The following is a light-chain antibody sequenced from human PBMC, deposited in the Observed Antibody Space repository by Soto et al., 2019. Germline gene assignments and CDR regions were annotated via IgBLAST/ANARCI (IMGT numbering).Light chain of an antibody. CDR1: QSVSSNY. V-gene: IGKV3-20*01. CDR2: TAS. CDR3: HQYGSSPYT. Sequence: EIVLTQSPGTLSLSPGERASLSFRASQSVSSNYLAWFQQIPGQAPRLLISTASSRATDIPDRFSGSGSGTDFTLTISRLEPEDFAVYYCHQYGSSPYTFGQGTRLQIK. J-gene: IGKJ5*01.